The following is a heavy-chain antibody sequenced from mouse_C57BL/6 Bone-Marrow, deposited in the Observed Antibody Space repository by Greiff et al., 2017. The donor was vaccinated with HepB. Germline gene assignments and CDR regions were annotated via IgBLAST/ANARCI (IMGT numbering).Heavy chain of an antibody. CDR2: IYPRSGNT. CDR1: GYTFTSYG. V-gene: IGHV1-81*01. Sequence: VQLQESGAELARPGASVKLSCTASGYTFTSYGISWVKQRTGQGLEWIGEIYPRSGNTYYNETFKGKATLTADKSSSTAYMELRSLISEDSAVYFCAVYGSRKYFDVWGTGTTVTVSS. J-gene: IGHJ1*03. D-gene: IGHD1-1*01. CDR3: AVYGSRKYFDV.